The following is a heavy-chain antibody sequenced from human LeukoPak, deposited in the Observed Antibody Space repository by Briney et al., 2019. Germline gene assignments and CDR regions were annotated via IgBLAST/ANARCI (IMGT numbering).Heavy chain of an antibody. D-gene: IGHD6-19*01. CDR1: GFTFSSYW. V-gene: IGHV3-53*01. Sequence: GGSLRLSCAASGFTFSSYWMNWVRQAPGKGLEWVSVIYSGGSTYYADSVKGRFTISRDNSKNTLYLQMNSLRAEDTAVYYCARVFLAVAGTLDPWGQGTLVTVSS. CDR3: ARVFLAVAGTLDP. J-gene: IGHJ5*02. CDR2: IYSGGST.